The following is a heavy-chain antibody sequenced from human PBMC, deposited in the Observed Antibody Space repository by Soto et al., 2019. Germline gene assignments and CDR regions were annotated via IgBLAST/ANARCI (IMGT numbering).Heavy chain of an antibody. CDR2: ITPSDGSR. CDR3: ARALPRYIVGLMMDFDY. J-gene: IGHJ4*02. CDR1: GYTFTSYY. D-gene: IGHD1-26*01. V-gene: IGHV1-46*01. Sequence: QVQLVQSGAEVRKPGASVKVSCKASGYTFTSYYFHWVRQAPGQGLEWMGMITPSDGSRTYAQEFQGRVTMTRDTSTSTVYMDMSSLRSEDTAVYYCARALPRYIVGLMMDFDYWGQGTLVTVSS.